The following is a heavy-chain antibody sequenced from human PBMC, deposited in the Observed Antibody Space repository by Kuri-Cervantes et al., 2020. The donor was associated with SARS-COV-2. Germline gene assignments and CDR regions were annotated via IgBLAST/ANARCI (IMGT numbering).Heavy chain of an antibody. CDR3: TWTDSSGYYFDFDY. Sequence: ETLSLTCAASGFTFSSYAMSWVRQAPGKGLEWVSAISGSGGSTYYADSVKGRFTISRDNSKDTLYLQMNSLKTEDTAVYYCTWTDSSGYYFDFDYWGQGTLVTVSS. J-gene: IGHJ4*02. CDR1: GFTFSSYA. D-gene: IGHD3-22*01. V-gene: IGHV3-23*01. CDR2: ISGSGGST.